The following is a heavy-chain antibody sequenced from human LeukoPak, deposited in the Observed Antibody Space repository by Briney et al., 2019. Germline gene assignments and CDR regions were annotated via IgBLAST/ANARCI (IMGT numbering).Heavy chain of an antibody. CDR3: ATGGGSGWSEYFQH. CDR1: GYTLTELS. Sequence: ASVKVSCKVSGYTLTELSMHWVRQAPGKGLEWMGGFDPEDGETIYAQKFLGRVTMTEDTSTDTAYMELSSLRSEDTAVYYCATGGGSGWSEYFQHWGQGTLVTVSP. V-gene: IGHV1-24*01. CDR2: FDPEDGET. J-gene: IGHJ1*01. D-gene: IGHD6-19*01.